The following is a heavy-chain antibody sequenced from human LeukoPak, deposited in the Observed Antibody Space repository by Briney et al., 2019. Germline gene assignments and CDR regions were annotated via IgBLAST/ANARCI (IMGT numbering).Heavy chain of an antibody. J-gene: IGHJ5*02. V-gene: IGHV4-31*03. Sequence: PSETLSLTCTVSGGSISSGGYYWSWIRQHPGKGLEWIGYIYYSGSTYYNPSLKSRVTISVDTSKNQFSLKLSSVTAADTAVYYCARIGAYANNWFDPWGQGTLVTVSS. D-gene: IGHD2-2*01. CDR3: ARIGAYANNWFDP. CDR1: GGSISSGGYY. CDR2: IYYSGST.